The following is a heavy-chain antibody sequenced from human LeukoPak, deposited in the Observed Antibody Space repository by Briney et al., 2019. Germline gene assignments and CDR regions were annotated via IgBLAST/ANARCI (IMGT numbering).Heavy chain of an antibody. Sequence: GESLRISCKGSGYSFTSCWIGWVRQMPGKGLEWMGIIYPGDSDTRYSPSFQGQVTISADKSISTAYLQWSSLKASDTAMYYCARSLKPVLLWFGELAPDAFDIWGQGTMVTVSS. CDR2: IYPGDSDT. J-gene: IGHJ3*02. CDR3: ARSLKPVLLWFGELAPDAFDI. D-gene: IGHD3-10*01. CDR1: GYSFTSCW. V-gene: IGHV5-51*01.